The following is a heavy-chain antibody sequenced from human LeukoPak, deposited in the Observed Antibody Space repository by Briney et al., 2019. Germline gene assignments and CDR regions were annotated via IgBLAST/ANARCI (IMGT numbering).Heavy chain of an antibody. V-gene: IGHV3-21*01. CDR1: GFTFSSYA. Sequence: PGGSLRLSCAASGFTFSSYAMNWVRQAPGKGLEWVSSISTGSTYIYYAESVKGRFTISRDNAKNSLWLQMNSLRAEDTAVYYCARGVRHSDTSAYYYFDYWGQGTLVTVSS. J-gene: IGHJ4*02. CDR3: ARGVRHSDTSAYYYFDY. D-gene: IGHD3-22*01. CDR2: ISTGSTYI.